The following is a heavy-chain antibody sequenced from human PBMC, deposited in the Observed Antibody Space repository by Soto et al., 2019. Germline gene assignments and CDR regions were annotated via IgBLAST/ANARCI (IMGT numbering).Heavy chain of an antibody. CDR3: AIDEVSRKYYGHALDV. J-gene: IGHJ6*02. V-gene: IGHV3-33*03. Sequence: QVQLVESGGGLVQPGRSLRLSCVVSGFTFSNYGVHWVRQAPGKGLEWVADIWNDGSGHRYAGSVQGRFTISRDNSKNTLYLQINSLRVEDTAVYYCAIDEVSRKYYGHALDVWGQGTTVTVSS. CDR1: GFTFSNYG. CDR2: IWNDGSGH. D-gene: IGHD2-8*01.